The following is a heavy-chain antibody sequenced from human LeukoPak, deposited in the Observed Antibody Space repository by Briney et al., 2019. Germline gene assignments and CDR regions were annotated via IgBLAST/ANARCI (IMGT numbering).Heavy chain of an antibody. Sequence: MTSETLSLTCTVSGGSISGYYWSWIRQPLGKGLEWIGEINHSGSTNYNPSLKSRVTISVDTSKNQFSLKLSSVTAADTAVYYCARKGYYYDSSGNRPLHYWGQGTLVTVSS. CDR2: INHSGST. J-gene: IGHJ4*02. CDR3: ARKGYYYDSSGNRPLHY. CDR1: GGSISGYY. D-gene: IGHD3-22*01. V-gene: IGHV4-34*01.